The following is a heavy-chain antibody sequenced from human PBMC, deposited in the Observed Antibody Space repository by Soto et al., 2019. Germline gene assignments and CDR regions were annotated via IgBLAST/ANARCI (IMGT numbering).Heavy chain of an antibody. V-gene: IGHV3-30*18. CDR1: GFTFSSYG. D-gene: IGHD2-15*01. CDR2: ISYDGSNK. Sequence: GGSLRLSCAASGFTFSSYGMHWVRQAPGKGLEWVAVISYDGSNKYYADSVKGRFTISIDNSKNTLYLQMNSLRAEDTAVYYCAKEWGYCSGGSCPYFDYWGQGTLVTVSS. CDR3: AKEWGYCSGGSCPYFDY. J-gene: IGHJ4*02.